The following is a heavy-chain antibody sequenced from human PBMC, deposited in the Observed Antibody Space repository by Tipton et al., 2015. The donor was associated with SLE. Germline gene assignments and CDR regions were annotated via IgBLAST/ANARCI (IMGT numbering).Heavy chain of an antibody. CDR1: GFTFSSYW. Sequence: GSLRLSCAASGFTFSSYWMTWVRQAPGKGLEWVANIKQDGSEKYYVDSVKGRFTISRDNAKNSLYLQMNSLRAEDTAVYYCARIAAAGDFDYWGQGTLVTVSS. J-gene: IGHJ4*02. CDR2: IKQDGSEK. D-gene: IGHD6-13*01. V-gene: IGHV3-7*05. CDR3: ARIAAAGDFDY.